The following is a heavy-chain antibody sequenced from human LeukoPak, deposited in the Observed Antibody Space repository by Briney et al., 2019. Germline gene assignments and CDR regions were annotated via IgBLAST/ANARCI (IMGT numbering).Heavy chain of an antibody. CDR3: ARGPPYGDYYYYYYMDV. Sequence: SETLSLTCTVSGYSISSGYYWGWIRQPPGKGLEWIGSIYHSGSTYYNPSLKSRVTISVDTSKNQFSLKLSSVTAADTAVYYCARGPPYGDYYYYYYMDVWGKGTTVTVSS. CDR1: GYSISSGYY. J-gene: IGHJ6*03. V-gene: IGHV4-38-2*02. D-gene: IGHD4-17*01. CDR2: IYHSGST.